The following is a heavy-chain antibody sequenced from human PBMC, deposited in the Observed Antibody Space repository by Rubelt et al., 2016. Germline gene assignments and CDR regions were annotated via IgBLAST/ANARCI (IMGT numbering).Heavy chain of an antibody. V-gene: IGHV4-59*01. J-gene: IGHJ4*02. CDR1: GASISPYY. Sequence: QLQVQESGPGLVKPSETLSLTCTVSGASISPYYWSWIRQPPGKGLEWLGSIYYTGSPNYNPSLQIRVTITVDTSKNQFSLKLRSVTAADTAMDYWARVVGYNSPFNYWGPGTLVTVSS. CDR3: ARVVGYNSPFNY. D-gene: IGHD2/OR15-2a*01. CDR2: IYYTGSP.